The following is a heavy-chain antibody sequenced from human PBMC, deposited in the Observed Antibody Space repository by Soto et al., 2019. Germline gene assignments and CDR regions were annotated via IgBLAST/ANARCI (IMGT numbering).Heavy chain of an antibody. J-gene: IGHJ5*02. D-gene: IGHD3-3*01. Sequence: SETLSLTCAVSGYSISSGYYWRWIRQPPGKGLEWIGSIYHSGSTYYNPSLKSRVTISVDTSKNQFSLKLSSVTAADTAVYYCAREVRLRFLEWPYNWFDPWGQGTLVTV. V-gene: IGHV4-38-2*02. CDR3: AREVRLRFLEWPYNWFDP. CDR2: IYHSGST. CDR1: GYSISSGYY.